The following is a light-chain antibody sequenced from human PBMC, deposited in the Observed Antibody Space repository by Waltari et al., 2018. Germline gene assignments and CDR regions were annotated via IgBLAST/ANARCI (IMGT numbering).Light chain of an antibody. CDR1: SSTIRAGYN. CDR3: QSYDNSLI. CDR2: ENS. V-gene: IGLV1-40*01. Sequence: QSVLTQPPSVSGAPGPRVPISCTGSSSTIRAGYNVHWYQVLPGAAPKLLIFENSNRPSGVADRFSGSKSGTSASLAITGLQAEDEGYYYCQSYDNSLIFGGGTKLTVL. J-gene: IGLJ2*01.